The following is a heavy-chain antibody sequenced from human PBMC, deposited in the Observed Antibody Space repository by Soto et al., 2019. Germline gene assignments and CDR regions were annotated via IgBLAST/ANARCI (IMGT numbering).Heavy chain of an antibody. CDR1: GFTFSGSA. V-gene: IGHV3-73*01. Sequence: HPGGSLRLSCEASGFTFSGSAMHWVRQASGKGLEWVGRIRSKANSYATAYAASVKGRFTISRDDSKNTAYLQMNSLKTEDTAVYYCTRRVLLWFGESSKGMDVWGQGTTVTVSS. J-gene: IGHJ6*02. CDR3: TRRVLLWFGESSKGMDV. CDR2: IRSKANSYAT. D-gene: IGHD3-10*01.